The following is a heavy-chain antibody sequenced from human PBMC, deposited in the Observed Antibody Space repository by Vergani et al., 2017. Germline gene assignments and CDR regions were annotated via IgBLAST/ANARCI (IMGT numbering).Heavy chain of an antibody. Sequence: QVQLQESGPGLVKPSETLSLTCTVSGGSISSYYWSWIRQPPGKGLEWIGYIYYSGSTNYNPSLKSRVTISVDTSKNQFSLKLSSVTAADTAVYYCARVRTYGWELHFDYWGQGTLVTVSS. J-gene: IGHJ4*02. CDR1: GGSISSYY. D-gene: IGHD1-26*01. CDR2: IYYSGST. CDR3: ARVRTYGWELHFDY. V-gene: IGHV4-59*01.